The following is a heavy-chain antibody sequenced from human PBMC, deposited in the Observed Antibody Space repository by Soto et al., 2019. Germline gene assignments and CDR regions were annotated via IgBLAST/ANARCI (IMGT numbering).Heavy chain of an antibody. D-gene: IGHD3-10*01. CDR2: INHSGST. CDR1: YGYSSGLY. CDR3: ARVATMVRGVIRAFDY. J-gene: IGHJ4*02. V-gene: IGHV4-34*01. Sequence: SHSSSVGYGYSSGLYWSWISKQPGKGLEWIGEINHSGSTNYNPSLKSRVTISVDTSKNQFSLKLSSVTAADTAVYYCARVATMVRGVIRAFDYWGQGTLVTVSS.